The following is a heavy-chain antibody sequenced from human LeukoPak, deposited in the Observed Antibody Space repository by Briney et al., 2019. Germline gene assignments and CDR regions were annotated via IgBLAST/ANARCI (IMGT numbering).Heavy chain of an antibody. CDR1: GFTFSDYW. CDR2: ISLDGRTT. V-gene: IGHV3-74*01. CDR3: AREPYSSSWGLDY. J-gene: IGHJ4*02. Sequence: GGSLRLSCVASGFTFSDYWMHWVRQAPGKGLVWVSHISLDGRTTSYAGSVKGRFTISRDNTKNTLFLQMNSLRAEDTAVYYCAREPYSSSWGLDYWGQGTLVTVSS. D-gene: IGHD6-13*01.